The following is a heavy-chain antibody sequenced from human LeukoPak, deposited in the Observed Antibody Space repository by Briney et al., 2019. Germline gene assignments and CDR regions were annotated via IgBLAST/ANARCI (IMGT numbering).Heavy chain of an antibody. D-gene: IGHD3-10*01. V-gene: IGHV1-2*02. CDR2: INPNRGGT. CDR3: ARAVEYYYGSGIEIPYFDY. CDR1: GYTFNDYY. Sequence: ASVKVSCKASGYTFNDYYMHWVRQAPGQGLEWMGWINPNRGGTNYAQKFQGRVTMTRDTSISTAYMELSRLRSDDTAVYYCARAVEYYYGSGIEIPYFDYWGQGTLVTVSS. J-gene: IGHJ4*02.